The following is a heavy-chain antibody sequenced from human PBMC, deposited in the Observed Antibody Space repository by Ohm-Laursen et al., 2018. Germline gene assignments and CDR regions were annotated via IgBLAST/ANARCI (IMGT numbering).Heavy chain of an antibody. CDR2: ISNNGVST. D-gene: IGHD2-15*01. J-gene: IGHJ4*02. CDR1: GFIFSNYA. CDR3: AIFMGDCSGGTCYLDY. Sequence: SLRLSCTASGFIFSNYAMSWVRQAPGKGLAWVSAISNNGVSTYYADSVKGRFTVSRDNSKNTLYLQMNSLRAEDMALYYCAIFMGDCSGGTCYLDYWGQGTLVTVSS. V-gene: IGHV3-23*01.